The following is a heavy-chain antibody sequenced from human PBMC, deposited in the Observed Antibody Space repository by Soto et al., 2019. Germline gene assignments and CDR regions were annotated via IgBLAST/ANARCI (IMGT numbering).Heavy chain of an antibody. CDR2: ISYDGSNK. V-gene: IGHV3-30*04. CDR3: AKDEDTYYYDSSGYHFDY. Sequence: GGSLRLSCAASGFTFSSYAMHWVRQAPGKGLEWVAVISYDGSNKYYADSVKGRFTISRDNSKNTLYLQMNSLRAEDTAVYYCAKDEDTYYYDSSGYHFDYWGQGTLVTVSS. CDR1: GFTFSSYA. J-gene: IGHJ4*02. D-gene: IGHD3-22*01.